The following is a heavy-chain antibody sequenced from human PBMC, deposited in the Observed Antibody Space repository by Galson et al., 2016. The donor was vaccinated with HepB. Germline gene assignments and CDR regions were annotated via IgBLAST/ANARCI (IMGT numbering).Heavy chain of an antibody. CDR1: GVICSTCG. CDR3: AKDAGGAIMFDS. D-gene: IGHD2-8*02. V-gene: IGHV3-23*01. CDR2: ISGDGINT. J-gene: IGHJ5*01. Sequence: SLRLSCAASGVICSTCGTAWVRQAPGKGLEWVSSISGDGINTHYADSVKGRFIISRDNSMNMVHLQMNSLRAEDTAVYYCAKDAGGAIMFDSWGHGTLVTVSS.